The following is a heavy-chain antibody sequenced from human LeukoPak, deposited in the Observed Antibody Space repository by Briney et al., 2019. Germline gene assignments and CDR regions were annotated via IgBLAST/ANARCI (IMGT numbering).Heavy chain of an antibody. CDR3: ARSYGDYGNHYYYMDV. CDR2: INPNSGGT. V-gene: IGHV1-2*06. J-gene: IGHJ6*03. CDR1: GYTFTGYY. Sequence: ASVKVSCKASGYTFTGYYMHWVRQAPGQGLEWMGRINPNSGGTNYAQKFQGRVTMTRDTSISTAYMELSRLRSDDTAVYYRARSYGDYGNHYYYMDVWGKGTTVTVSS. D-gene: IGHD4-17*01.